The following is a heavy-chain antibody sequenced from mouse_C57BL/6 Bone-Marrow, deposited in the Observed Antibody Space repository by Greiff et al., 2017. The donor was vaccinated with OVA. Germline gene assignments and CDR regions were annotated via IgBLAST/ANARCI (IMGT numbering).Heavy chain of an antibody. V-gene: IGHV6-6*01. J-gene: IGHJ2*01. CDR2: IRNKANNHAT. Sequence: EVHLVESGGGLVQPGGSMKLSCAASGFTFSDAWMDWVRQSPEKGLEWVAEIRNKANNHATYYAESVKGRFTISRDDSKSSVYLQMNSLRAEDTCIYYCTRPSSYRYFDYWGQGTTLTVSS. CDR3: TRPSSYRYFDY. D-gene: IGHD3-1*01. CDR1: GFTFSDAW.